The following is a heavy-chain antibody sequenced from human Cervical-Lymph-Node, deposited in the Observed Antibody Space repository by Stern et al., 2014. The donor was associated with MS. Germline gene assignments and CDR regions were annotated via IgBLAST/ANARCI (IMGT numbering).Heavy chain of an antibody. D-gene: IGHD2-2*01. Sequence: DQLVESGGGVVHPGRSLRLSCAASGFSFSNYGMHWVRQAPGKGLEWVAIIWYDGSYKFYGDSVKGRFTISRDNSHNTMYLQMNSLRVEDTAVYYCARDLVFVRVPTAVSFQKQKVLSPHYGIDVWGQGTTVSVSS. V-gene: IGHV3-33*01. CDR3: ARDLVFVRVPTAVSFQKQKVLSPHYGIDV. CDR2: IWYDGSYK. J-gene: IGHJ6*02. CDR1: GFSFSNYG.